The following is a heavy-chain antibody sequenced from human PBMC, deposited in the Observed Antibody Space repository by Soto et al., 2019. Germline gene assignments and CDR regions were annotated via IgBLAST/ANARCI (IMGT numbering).Heavy chain of an antibody. V-gene: IGHV4-31*03. Sequence: SETLSLTCTVSGGSISSGGYYWSWIRQHPGKGLEWIGYIYYSGSTYYNPSLKSRVTISVDTSKNQFSLKLSSVTAADTAVYYCAKGIAAAGTGGYYFDYWGQGTLVTVSS. J-gene: IGHJ4*02. CDR2: IYYSGST. CDR1: GGSISSGGYY. CDR3: AKGIAAAGTGGYYFDY. D-gene: IGHD6-13*01.